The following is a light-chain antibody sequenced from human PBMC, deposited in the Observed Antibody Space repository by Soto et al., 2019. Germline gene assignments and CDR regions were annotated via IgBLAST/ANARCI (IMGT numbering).Light chain of an antibody. J-gene: IGKJ1*01. CDR2: DAS. CDR1: QPISSW. V-gene: IGKV1-5*01. Sequence: DIQMTQSPPTLSASVGDRVTITCRASQPISSWLAWYHQKPGKAPKLLIYDASHLESWVPSRFSGSGSGTDFTITISSLQPEDFGIYYCQQYENYWTFGQGTKVEI. CDR3: QQYENYWT.